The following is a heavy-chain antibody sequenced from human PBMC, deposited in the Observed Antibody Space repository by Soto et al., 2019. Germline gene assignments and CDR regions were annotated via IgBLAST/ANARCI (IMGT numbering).Heavy chain of an antibody. J-gene: IGHJ6*02. CDR2: IYSGGST. D-gene: IGHD5-12*01. V-gene: IGHV3-66*01. CDR3: ARDQERWLQFYGMDV. Sequence: GGSLRLSCAASGFTVSSNYMSWVRQAPGKGLEWVSVIYSGGSTYYADSVKGRFTISRDNSKNTLYLQMNSLRAEDTAVYYCARDQERWLQFYGMDVWGQGTTVTVSS. CDR1: GFTVSSNY.